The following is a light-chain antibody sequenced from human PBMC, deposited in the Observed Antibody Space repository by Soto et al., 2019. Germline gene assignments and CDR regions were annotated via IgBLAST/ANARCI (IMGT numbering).Light chain of an antibody. J-gene: IGKJ1*01. CDR1: QSVNDK. Sequence: EIVMTQSPATLSVSPGERATLSCRASQSVNDKLAWFQQKPGQVPRLLIYGASITATGIPARFSGSGSGTEFTLTIFNLQSEDFAVYYCQQYNNWPRTFGQGTKVDIK. CDR3: QQYNNWPRT. V-gene: IGKV3-15*01. CDR2: GAS.